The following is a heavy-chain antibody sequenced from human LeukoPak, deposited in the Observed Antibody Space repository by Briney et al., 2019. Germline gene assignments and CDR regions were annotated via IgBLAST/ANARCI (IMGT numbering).Heavy chain of an antibody. CDR3: AREYSGVLDY. V-gene: IGHV3-48*03. Sequence: GGSLRLSCAASGFTFSSYEMNWVRQAPGKGLEWVSYISTGGSTIYYTDSVKGRFTISRDNAKNSLYLQMNSLRAEDTAVYYCAREYSGVLDYWGQGTLVTVSS. D-gene: IGHD5-12*01. CDR2: ISTGGSTI. CDR1: GFTFSSYE. J-gene: IGHJ4*02.